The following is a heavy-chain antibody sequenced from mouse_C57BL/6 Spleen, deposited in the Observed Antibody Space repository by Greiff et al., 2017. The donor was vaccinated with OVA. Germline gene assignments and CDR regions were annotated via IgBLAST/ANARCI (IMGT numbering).Heavy chain of an antibody. V-gene: IGHV2-6-1*01. Sequence: VQRVESGPGLVAPSQSLSITCTVSGFSLTSYGVHWVRQPPGKGLEWLVVIWSDGSTTYNSALKSRLSISKDNSKSQVFLKMNSLQTDDTAMYYCARHWGYDGYYAYFDYWGQGTTLTVSS. D-gene: IGHD2-3*01. CDR3: ARHWGYDGYYAYFDY. J-gene: IGHJ2*01. CDR2: IWSDGST. CDR1: GFSLTSYG.